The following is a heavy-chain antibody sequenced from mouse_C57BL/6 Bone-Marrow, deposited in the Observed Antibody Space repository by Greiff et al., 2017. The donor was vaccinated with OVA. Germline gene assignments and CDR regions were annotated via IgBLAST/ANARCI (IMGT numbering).Heavy chain of an antibody. CDR1: GFNFNDYY. CDR3: TTAVYDSSSRAWFAD. V-gene: IGHV14-4*01. Sequence: VQLLQSGAELVRPGASVKLSCTASGFNFNDYYMPWVKQRPEQGLEWIGWIDPVNGDTDYASKFQGKATITADTSSNTAYLQLSSLPSEDTAVYYCTTAVYDSSSRAWFADWGQGTLVTVSA. J-gene: IGHJ3*01. CDR2: IDPVNGDT. D-gene: IGHD1-1*01.